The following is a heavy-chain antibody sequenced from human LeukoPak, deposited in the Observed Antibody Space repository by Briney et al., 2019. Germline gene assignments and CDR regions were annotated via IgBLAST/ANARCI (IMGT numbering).Heavy chain of an antibody. J-gene: IGHJ4*02. CDR1: GFNFILFS. CDR3: GRGVDYYDSSGTIDY. V-gene: IGHV3-48*02. Sequence: GGSLRLSCTASGFNFILFSMNWVRQAPGKGLEWVSYISSDSSTIYYADSVKGRFTISRDNAKNSVFLQMHSLRDEDTAVYFCGRGVDYYDSSGTIDYWGQGTLVTVSS. D-gene: IGHD3-22*01. CDR2: ISSDSSTI.